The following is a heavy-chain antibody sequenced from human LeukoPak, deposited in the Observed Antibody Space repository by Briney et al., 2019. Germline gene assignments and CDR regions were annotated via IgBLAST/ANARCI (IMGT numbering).Heavy chain of an antibody. CDR3: ASRPTNYYDSSGLDY. V-gene: IGHV4-34*01. Sequence: SETLSLTCAVYGGSFSGYYWSWIRQPPGKGLEWIGEINHSGSTNYNPSLKSRVTISVDTSKSQFSLKLSSVTAADTAVYYCASRPTNYYDSSGLDYWGQGTLVTVSS. CDR2: INHSGST. D-gene: IGHD3-22*01. CDR1: GGSFSGYY. J-gene: IGHJ4*02.